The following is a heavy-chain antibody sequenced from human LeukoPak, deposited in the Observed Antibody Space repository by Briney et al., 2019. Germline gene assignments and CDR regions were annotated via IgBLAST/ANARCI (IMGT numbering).Heavy chain of an antibody. CDR2: ISGGGGST. V-gene: IGHV3-23*01. CDR3: AREVTNKDAFDI. Sequence: PGGSLRLSCAASGFTFSSYAMSWVRQAPGKGLEWVSGISGGGGSTYYADSVKGRFTISRENAKNSLYLQMNSLRAEDTAVYYCAREVTNKDAFDIWGQGTMVTVSS. J-gene: IGHJ3*02. D-gene: IGHD4-17*01. CDR1: GFTFSSYA.